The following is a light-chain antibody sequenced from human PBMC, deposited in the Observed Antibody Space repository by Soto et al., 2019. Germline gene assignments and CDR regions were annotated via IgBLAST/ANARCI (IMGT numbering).Light chain of an antibody. V-gene: IGLV1-40*01. CDR3: QSYDSSLSGSTV. CDR2: GNS. Sequence: VLTQPPSVSGAPGQRVTISCTGSSSNLGAGYDVHWYQHLPGTAPKLLIQGNSNRPSGVPDRFSGSKSGTSASLAITGLQAEDEADYYCQSYDSSLSGSTVFGGGTKLTVL. J-gene: IGLJ3*02. CDR1: SSNLGAGYD.